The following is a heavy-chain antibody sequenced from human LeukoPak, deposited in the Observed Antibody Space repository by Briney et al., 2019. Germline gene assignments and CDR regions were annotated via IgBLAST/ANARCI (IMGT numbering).Heavy chain of an antibody. J-gene: IGHJ4*02. Sequence: GGSLRLSCAASGFTFENYAMHWVRQAPGKGPEWVSGISWNSGRIGYADSVKGRSTISRDNAKNSLYLQMNSLRAEDTALYYCIKDRGRCSGYDWFYWGQGTLVIASS. CDR2: ISWNSGRI. V-gene: IGHV3-9*01. CDR3: IKDRGRCSGYDWFY. D-gene: IGHD5-12*01. CDR1: GFTFENYA.